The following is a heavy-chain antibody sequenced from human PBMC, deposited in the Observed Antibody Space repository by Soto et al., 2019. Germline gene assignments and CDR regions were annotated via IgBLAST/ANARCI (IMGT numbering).Heavy chain of an antibody. CDR1: GFTFRDHA. D-gene: IGHD5-12*01. J-gene: IGHJ6*02. CDR3: ARALFPDVDIYAMDV. Sequence: PGGSLRLSCAASGFTFRDHAMHWVRQAPGKGREWLAIIWNDGSNKFHAGSVQGRFTISRDNSKNTVYLQMNTLSAEDTAVYYCARALFPDVDIYAMDVWGQGTTVTVSS. CDR2: IWNDGSNK. V-gene: IGHV3-33*01.